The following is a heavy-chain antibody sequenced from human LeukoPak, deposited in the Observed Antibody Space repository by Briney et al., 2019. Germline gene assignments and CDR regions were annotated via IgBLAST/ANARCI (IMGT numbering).Heavy chain of an antibody. Sequence: PSETLSLTCTVSGGSISSSSYYWGWIRQPPGKGLEWIGSIYYSGSTYYNPSLKSRVTISVDTSKNQFSLKLSSVTAADTAVYYCARSGRYYGMDVWGQGTTVTVSS. CDR1: GGSISSSSYY. CDR3: ARSGRYYGMDV. V-gene: IGHV4-39*01. D-gene: IGHD6-25*01. J-gene: IGHJ6*02. CDR2: IYYSGST.